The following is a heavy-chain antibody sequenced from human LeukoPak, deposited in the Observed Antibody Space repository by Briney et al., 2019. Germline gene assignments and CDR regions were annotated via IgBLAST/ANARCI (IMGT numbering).Heavy chain of an antibody. CDR2: ISAYNGNT. J-gene: IGHJ6*02. CDR1: GGTFSSYA. D-gene: IGHD4-17*01. Sequence: ASVKVSCKASGGTFSSYAISWVRQAPGQGLEWMGWISAYNGNTNYAQKLQGRVTMTTDTSTSTAYMELRSLRSDDTAVYYCARDARGDYVQYYYYGMDVWGQGTTVTVSS. V-gene: IGHV1-18*01. CDR3: ARDARGDYVQYYYYGMDV.